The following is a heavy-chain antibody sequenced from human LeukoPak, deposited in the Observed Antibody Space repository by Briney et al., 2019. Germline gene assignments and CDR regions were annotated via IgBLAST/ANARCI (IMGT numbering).Heavy chain of an antibody. CDR2: ISGSGGST. CDR3: ARDRSGGSPVGYFDY. Sequence: GGSLRLSCAASGFTFSSYAMSWVRQAPGKGLEWVSAISGSGGSTYYADSVKGRFTISRDNSKNPLYLQMNSLRAEDTAVYYCARDRSGGSPVGYFDYWGQGTLVTVSS. CDR1: GFTFSSYA. D-gene: IGHD1-26*01. V-gene: IGHV3-23*01. J-gene: IGHJ4*02.